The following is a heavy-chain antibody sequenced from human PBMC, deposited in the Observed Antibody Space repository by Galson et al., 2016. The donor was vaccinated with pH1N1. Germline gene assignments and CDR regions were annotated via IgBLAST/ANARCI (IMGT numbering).Heavy chain of an antibody. CDR1: GGSISSRTHY. Sequence: TLSLTCTVSGGSISSRTHYWNWIRQPAGKGLEWIGRIYPGGSKFYNPSLKSRVTIPVDTSNNQFSLDLSTVTAADTAVYYCARTVLDYGDFYGMDVWGQGTTVSVSS. CDR3: ARTVLDYGDFYGMDV. CDR2: IYPGGSK. V-gene: IGHV4-61*02. J-gene: IGHJ6*02. D-gene: IGHD4-17*01.